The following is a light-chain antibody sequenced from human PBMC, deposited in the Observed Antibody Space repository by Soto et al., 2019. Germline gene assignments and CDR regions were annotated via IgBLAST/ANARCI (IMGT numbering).Light chain of an antibody. V-gene: IGLV1-44*01. CDR3: AAWDDSLNGWV. J-gene: IGLJ3*02. CDR1: SSSIGSNT. CDR2: NNN. Sequence: QSVLTQAPSASGTPGQRVTISCSGSSSSIGSNTVNWYQQLPGTAPKLLTYNNNQRPSGVPDRFSGSKSGTSASLAISGLQSEDEADYYCAAWDDSLNGWVFGGGTKVTVL.